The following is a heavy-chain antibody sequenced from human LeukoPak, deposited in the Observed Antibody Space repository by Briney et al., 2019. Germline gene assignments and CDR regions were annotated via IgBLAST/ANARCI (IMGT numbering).Heavy chain of an antibody. V-gene: IGHV4-59*11. Sequence: SENLSLTCTVSTLSSNSHYWGWNRHPPGKGREWIGFIYESGRANSKTSLRRGVTITVDTSKNQFSLKRNSVTAADTAVYYCARVLQNYYDMEVWGKGNTVTVSS. CDR2: IYESGRA. CDR1: TLSSNSHY. D-gene: IGHD3-3*01. CDR3: ARVLQNYYDMEV. J-gene: IGHJ6*04.